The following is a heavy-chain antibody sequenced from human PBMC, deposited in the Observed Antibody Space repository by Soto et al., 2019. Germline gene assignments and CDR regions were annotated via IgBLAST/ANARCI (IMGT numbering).Heavy chain of an antibody. CDR3: AGDPDSHYNDSHASSYP. J-gene: IGHJ5*02. CDR2: IIPIIGII. D-gene: IGHD4-4*01. Sequence: GASVKVSCKASGGTFSTYTITWVRQAPGQGLEWMGRIIPIIGIINYAQKFQDRVTSSADKFTGTAYMELTGLRSDDTAVYYCAGDPDSHYNDSHASSYPWGQGTLVT. CDR1: GGTFSTYT. V-gene: IGHV1-69*04.